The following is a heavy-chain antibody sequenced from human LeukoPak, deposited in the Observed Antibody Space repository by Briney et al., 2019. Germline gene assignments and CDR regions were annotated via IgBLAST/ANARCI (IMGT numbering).Heavy chain of an antibody. Sequence: GRSLRLSCAASGFTFSSYAMSWVRQAPGKGLEWVSAISGSGGSTYYADSVKGRFTISRDNSKNTLYLQMNSLRAEDTAVYYCAKEGHVVVTAMAAFDIWGQGTMVTVSS. CDR1: GFTFSSYA. V-gene: IGHV3-23*01. J-gene: IGHJ3*02. D-gene: IGHD2-21*02. CDR2: ISGSGGST. CDR3: AKEGHVVVTAMAAFDI.